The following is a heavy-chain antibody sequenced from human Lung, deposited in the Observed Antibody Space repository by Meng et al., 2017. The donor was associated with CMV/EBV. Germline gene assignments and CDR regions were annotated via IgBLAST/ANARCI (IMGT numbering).Heavy chain of an antibody. Sequence: XVSXKGSGYSFTSYWIGWVRQMPGKGLEWMGIIYPGDSDTRYSPSFQGQVTISADKSISTAYLQWSSLKASDTAMYYCARSGYCSSTSCDNWFDPWGQGXLVTASS. J-gene: IGHJ5*02. CDR3: ARSGYCSSTSCDNWFDP. CDR1: GYSFTSYW. CDR2: IYPGDSDT. D-gene: IGHD2-2*03. V-gene: IGHV5-51*01.